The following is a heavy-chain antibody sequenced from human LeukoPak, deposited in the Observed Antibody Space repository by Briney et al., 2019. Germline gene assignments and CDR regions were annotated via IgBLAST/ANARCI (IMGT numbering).Heavy chain of an antibody. CDR3: ARCPDPYGSGSYYSDY. V-gene: IGHV1-18*04. CDR1: GYTFTSYG. Sequence: ASVKVSCMASGYTFTSYGISWVRQAPGQGLEWMGWISAYNGNTNYAQKLQGRVTMTTDTSTSTAYMELRSLRSDDTAVYYCARCPDPYGSGSYYSDYWGQGTLVTVSS. D-gene: IGHD3-10*01. J-gene: IGHJ4*02. CDR2: ISAYNGNT.